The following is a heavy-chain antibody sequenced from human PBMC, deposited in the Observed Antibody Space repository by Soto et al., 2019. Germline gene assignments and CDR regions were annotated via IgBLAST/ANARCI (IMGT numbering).Heavy chain of an antibody. D-gene: IGHD2-2*01. CDR1: WFTFNTHA. J-gene: IGHJ6*02. Sequence: WWSLRISRVACWFTFNTHAMSWVLQAAGKGLEWVSTFSGSGGNIYYAESVKGRLTISRDDSKNTLYLQMNSLRVEDTAVYYCARDIGEGQYQLLSPYYYGMDVWGQGTTVTVSS. CDR3: ARDIGEGQYQLLSPYYYGMDV. CDR2: FSGSGGNI. V-gene: IGHV3-23*01.